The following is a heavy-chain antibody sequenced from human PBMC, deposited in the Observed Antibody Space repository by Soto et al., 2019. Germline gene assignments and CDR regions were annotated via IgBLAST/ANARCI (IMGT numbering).Heavy chain of an antibody. CDR2: IYYSGST. V-gene: IGHV4-59*08. D-gene: IGHD6-13*01. CDR1: GGSFSGYY. CDR3: ARLGYSSSSDY. J-gene: IGHJ4*02. Sequence: SETLSLTCAVYGGSFSGYYWSWIRQPPGKGLEWIGYIYYSGSTNYSPSLKSRVTISVDTSKNQFSLKLSSVTAADTAVYYCARLGYSSSSDYWGQGTLVTVSS.